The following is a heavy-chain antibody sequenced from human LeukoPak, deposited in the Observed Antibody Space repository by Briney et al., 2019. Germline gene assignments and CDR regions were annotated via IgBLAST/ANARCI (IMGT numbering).Heavy chain of an antibody. J-gene: IGHJ3*02. CDR3: ARATLRLGELSPRAAAFDI. D-gene: IGHD3-16*02. Sequence: GGSLRLSCAASGFTFSSYSMNWVRQAPGKGLEWVSSISSSSSYIYYADSVKGRITISRDNAKNSLYLQMNSLRAEDTAVYYCARATLRLGELSPRAAAFDIWGQGTMVTVSS. V-gene: IGHV3-21*01. CDR1: GFTFSSYS. CDR2: ISSSSSYI.